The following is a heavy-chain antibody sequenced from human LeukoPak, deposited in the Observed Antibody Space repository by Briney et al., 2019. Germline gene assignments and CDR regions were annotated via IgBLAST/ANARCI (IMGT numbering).Heavy chain of an antibody. D-gene: IGHD6-13*01. V-gene: IGHV3-53*01. CDR1: GFTFSNYW. CDR3: ARGGYSSSWYHFDY. Sequence: GGSLRLSCEASGFTFSNYWMSWVRQAPGKGLEWVSVIYSGGTTNYADSVKGRFTISRDNSKNTLFLQMNSLRAEDTAVYYCARGGYSSSWYHFDYWGQGTLVTVSS. J-gene: IGHJ4*02. CDR2: IYSGGTT.